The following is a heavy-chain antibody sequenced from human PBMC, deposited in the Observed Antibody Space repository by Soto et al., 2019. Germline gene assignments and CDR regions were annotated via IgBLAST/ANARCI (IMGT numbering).Heavy chain of an antibody. V-gene: IGHV1-2*02. CDR2: INTKTGGT. CDR1: GYSFTGYY. Sequence: QVHLVQSGAEVKKPGASVKVSCKASGYSFTGYYMHWVRQAPGQGLEWMGWINTKTGGTNYAQRVQGSGTMTGDTSNNNAYMELSRLISDDTAVYYCARGGPTRWFDPWGQGTMVTVSS. CDR3: ARGGPTRWFDP. J-gene: IGHJ5*02.